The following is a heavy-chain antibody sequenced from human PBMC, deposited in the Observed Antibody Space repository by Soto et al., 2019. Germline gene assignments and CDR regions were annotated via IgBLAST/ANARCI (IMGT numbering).Heavy chain of an antibody. V-gene: IGHV3-30*04. D-gene: IGHD7-27*01. J-gene: IGHJ4*02. Sequence: GGSLRLSCAASGFTFSSYAMHWVRQAPGKGLEWVAVISYDGSNKYYADSVKGRFTISRDNSKNTLYLQMNSLRAEDTAVYYCARGVNWGLFDYWGQGTLVTVSS. CDR2: ISYDGSNK. CDR3: ARGVNWGLFDY. CDR1: GFTFSSYA.